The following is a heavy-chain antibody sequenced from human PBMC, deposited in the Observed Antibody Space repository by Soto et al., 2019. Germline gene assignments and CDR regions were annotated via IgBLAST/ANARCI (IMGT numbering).Heavy chain of an antibody. CDR3: AGGYCSSTSCYKRGYFDY. J-gene: IGHJ4*02. Sequence: SETLSLTCTVSGGSISSYYWSWIRQPPGKGLEWIGYIYYSGSTNYNPSLKSRVTISVDTSKNQFSLKLSSVTAADTAVYYCAGGYCSSTSCYKRGYFDYWGQGTLVTVSS. V-gene: IGHV4-59*01. D-gene: IGHD2-2*02. CDR1: GGSISSYY. CDR2: IYYSGST.